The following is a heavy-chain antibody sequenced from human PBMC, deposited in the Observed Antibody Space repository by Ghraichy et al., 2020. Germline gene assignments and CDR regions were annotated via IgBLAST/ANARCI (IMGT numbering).Heavy chain of an antibody. CDR3: ARVGRYWDCGGDCSNYWYFDL. J-gene: IGHJ2*01. CDR1: GGSVSSGSYY. V-gene: IGHV4-61*01. Sequence: SETLSLTCTVSGGSVSSGSYYWSWIRQPPGKGLEWIGDIYYSGSTNYNPSLKSRVTISVDTSKNQFSLKLSSVTAADTAVYYCARVGRYWDCGGDCSNYWYFDLWGRGTLVTVSS. CDR2: IYYSGST. D-gene: IGHD2-21*01.